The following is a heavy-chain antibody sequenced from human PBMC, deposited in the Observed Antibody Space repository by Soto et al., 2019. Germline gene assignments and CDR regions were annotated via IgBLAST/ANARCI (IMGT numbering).Heavy chain of an antibody. CDR3: TQDGGSRDWLTVN. V-gene: IGHV3-23*01. CDR1: GFTFTSYA. CDR2: ITGGGDNT. Sequence: EVQLLESGGDLVQPGGSLRLSCAASGFTFTSYAMSWIRQAPGKGLEWVSAITGGGDNTYYADSVKGRFTISRDNSKNTLYLQMNSLRADDTAIYDCTQDGGSRDWLTVNWGQGTLVTVSS. D-gene: IGHD3-9*01. J-gene: IGHJ4*02.